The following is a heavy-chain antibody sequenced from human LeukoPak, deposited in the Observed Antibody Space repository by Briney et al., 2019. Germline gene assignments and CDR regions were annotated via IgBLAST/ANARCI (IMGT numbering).Heavy chain of an antibody. CDR2: IIPILGVA. CDR3: ATRGWYCNWNDCPLDY. CDR1: GGTFSSYT. V-gene: IGHV1-69*02. J-gene: IGHJ4*02. D-gene: IGHD1-20*01. Sequence: SVKVSCKASGGTFSSYTISWVRQAPGQGLEWMGRIIPILGVANYAQKFQGRVTITADKSTSTAYMELSSPRSEDTAVYYCATRGWYCNWNDCPLDYWGQGTLVTVSS.